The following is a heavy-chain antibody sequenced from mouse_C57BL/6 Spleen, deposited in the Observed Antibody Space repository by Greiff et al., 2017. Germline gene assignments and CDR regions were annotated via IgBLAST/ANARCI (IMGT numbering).Heavy chain of an antibody. D-gene: IGHD2-1*01. J-gene: IGHJ2*01. Sequence: VQLQQSGAELVRPGASVKLSCTASGFNIKDYYMHWVKQRPEQGLEWIGRIDPEDGDTEYAPKFKGKATMTADTSSNTAYMQLSRLTAEDTAVYYCTTPVYHRYDYWGQGTTLTVSS. CDR1: GFNIKDYY. CDR3: TTPVYHRYDY. CDR2: IDPEDGDT. V-gene: IGHV14-1*01.